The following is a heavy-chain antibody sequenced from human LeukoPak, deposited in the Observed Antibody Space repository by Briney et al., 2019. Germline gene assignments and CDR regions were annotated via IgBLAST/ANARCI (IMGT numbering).Heavy chain of an antibody. D-gene: IGHD1-26*01. CDR1: GFTFSSYA. Sequence: GGSLRLSCAASGFTFSSYAMSWVRQAPGKGLEWVSATSGGAGKPYYADSVKGRFTISRDNSKNTLYLQMNSLRAEDTAVYYCAKDMKWEPRGEYALDYWGQGTLVTVSS. V-gene: IGHV3-23*01. J-gene: IGHJ4*02. CDR2: TSGGAGKP. CDR3: AKDMKWEPRGEYALDY.